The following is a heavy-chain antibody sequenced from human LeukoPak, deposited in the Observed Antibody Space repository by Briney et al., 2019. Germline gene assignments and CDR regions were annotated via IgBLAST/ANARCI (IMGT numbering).Heavy chain of an antibody. J-gene: IGHJ5*02. D-gene: IGHD2-2*01. V-gene: IGHV3-23*01. CDR1: RFTFSTSA. CDR3: AKGVVPAALNWFDP. CDR2: ISGSGGST. Sequence: PGGSLRLSCLTSRFTFSTSAMSWVRQAPGKGLEWVSAISGSGGSTYYADSVKGRFTISRDNSKNTLYLQMNSLRAEDTAVYYCAKGVVPAALNWFDPWGQGTLVTVSS.